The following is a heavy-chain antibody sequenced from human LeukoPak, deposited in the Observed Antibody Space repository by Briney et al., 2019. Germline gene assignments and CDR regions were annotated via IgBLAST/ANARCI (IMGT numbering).Heavy chain of an antibody. D-gene: IGHD2-21*01. CDR2: ISSSSSTI. J-gene: IGHJ4*02. CDR3: ASHCGGDCSSFY. Sequence: GGSLRLSCAASGFTFSSYSMNWVRQAPRKGLEGVSYISSSSSTIYYADSVNGRFTISRDNAKNSLYLQMNSLRAEDTAVYYCASHCGGDCSSFYWGQGTLVTVSS. CDR1: GFTFSSYS. V-gene: IGHV3-48*01.